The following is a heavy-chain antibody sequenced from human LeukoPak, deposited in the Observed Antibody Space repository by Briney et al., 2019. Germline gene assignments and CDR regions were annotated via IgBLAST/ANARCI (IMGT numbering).Heavy chain of an antibody. D-gene: IGHD1-14*01. CDR2: IKSKTDGGTT. CDR1: GFTFSNAW. CDR3: TTIARRALYFQH. J-gene: IGHJ1*01. V-gene: IGHV3-15*01. Sequence: PGGSLRLSCAASGFTFSNAWMSWVRQAPGKGLEWVGRIKSKTDGGTTDYAAPVKGRFTISRDDSKSTLYLQMNSLKTEDTAVYYCTTIARRALYFQHWGQGTLVTVSS.